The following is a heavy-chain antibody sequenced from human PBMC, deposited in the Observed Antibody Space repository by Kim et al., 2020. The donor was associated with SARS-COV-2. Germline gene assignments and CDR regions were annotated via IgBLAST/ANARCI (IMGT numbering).Heavy chain of an antibody. V-gene: IGHV3-33*01. Sequence: GGSLRLSCAASGFTFSSYGMHWVRQAPGQGLEWVAVIWYDGSNKYYADSVKGRFTISRDNSKNTLYLQMNSLRAEDTAVYYCARDSLNGYGMDVWGQGTTVTVSS. J-gene: IGHJ6*02. D-gene: IGHD2-8*01. CDR3: ARDSLNGYGMDV. CDR2: IWYDGSNK. CDR1: GFTFSSYG.